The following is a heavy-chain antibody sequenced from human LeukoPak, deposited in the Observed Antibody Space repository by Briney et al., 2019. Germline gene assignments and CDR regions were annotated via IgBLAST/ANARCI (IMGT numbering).Heavy chain of an antibody. J-gene: IGHJ4*02. V-gene: IGHV3-74*01. Sequence: PGGSLRLSCEASGFTFSSYWMHWVRQAPGKGLVWVSRIKNDGSNTFYADSVKGRFTISRDNAKNTLYLQMNSLRAEDTAVYYCARAYVSGSLDYWGQGTLVTVSS. CDR2: IKNDGSNT. CDR1: GFTFSSYW. CDR3: ARAYVSGSLDY. D-gene: IGHD1-26*01.